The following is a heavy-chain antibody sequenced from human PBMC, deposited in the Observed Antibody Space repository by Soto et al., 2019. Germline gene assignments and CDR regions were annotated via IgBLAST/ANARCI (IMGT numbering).Heavy chain of an antibody. J-gene: IGHJ4*02. CDR3: ARRRAWYYDSSGYLDY. Sequence: QVQLQQWGAGLLKPSETLSLTCAVYGGSFSGYYWSWIRQPPGKGLEWIGEINHSGSTNYNPSLKGRVTISVDTSKNQFSLKLSSVTAADTAVYYCARRRAWYYDSSGYLDYWGQGTLVTVSS. CDR1: GGSFSGYY. CDR2: INHSGST. V-gene: IGHV4-34*01. D-gene: IGHD3-22*01.